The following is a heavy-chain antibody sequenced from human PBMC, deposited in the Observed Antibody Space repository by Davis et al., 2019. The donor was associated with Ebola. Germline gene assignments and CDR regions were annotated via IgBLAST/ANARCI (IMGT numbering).Heavy chain of an antibody. Sequence: ASVTVSCKASGYTFTSYGISWVRQAPGQGLEWMGWISAYNGNTNYAQKLQGRVTMTTDTSTSTAYMELRSLRSDDTAVYYCARDRGMVTEYYFDYWGQGTLVTVSS. CDR2: ISAYNGNT. J-gene: IGHJ4*02. V-gene: IGHV1-18*01. D-gene: IGHD4-23*01. CDR1: GYTFTSYG. CDR3: ARDRGMVTEYYFDY.